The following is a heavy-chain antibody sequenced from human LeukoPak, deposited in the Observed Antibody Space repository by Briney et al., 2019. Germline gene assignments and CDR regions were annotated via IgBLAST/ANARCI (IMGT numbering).Heavy chain of an antibody. CDR1: GGSISSYY. CDR3: ARDAKYYYGSRTYFFFEY. Sequence: SETLSLTCTVSGGSISSYYWSWIRQPAGKGLEWIGHTYTSGTTNYNPSLKSRVTMSIDTSKKQFSLKLSSVTAADTAIYYCARDAKYYYGSRTYFFFEYWGQGTLLSVSS. CDR2: TYTSGTT. V-gene: IGHV4-4*07. J-gene: IGHJ4*02. D-gene: IGHD3-10*01.